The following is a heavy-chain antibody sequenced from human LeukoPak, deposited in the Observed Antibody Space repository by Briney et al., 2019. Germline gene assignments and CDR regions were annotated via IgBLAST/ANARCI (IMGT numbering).Heavy chain of an antibody. D-gene: IGHD2-2*01. Sequence: GGSLRLSCAASGFTFDDYAMHWVRQPPGQSLEWVSLISGDGGSTYYADSVKGRFTVSRDNSKNSLYLQMNSLRTEDTALYYCAKDISRNFVVVPAADYWGQGTLVTVSS. CDR3: AKDISRNFVVVPAADY. J-gene: IGHJ4*02. V-gene: IGHV3-43*02. CDR1: GFTFDDYA. CDR2: ISGDGGST.